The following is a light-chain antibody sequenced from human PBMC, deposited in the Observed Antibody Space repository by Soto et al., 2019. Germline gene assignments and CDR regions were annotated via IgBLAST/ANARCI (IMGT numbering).Light chain of an antibody. J-gene: IGKJ1*01. Sequence: DIVMTQFPDSLAVSLGERATINCKSSQSLLYSSNNKNYLAWYQQRPGQPPKLLIFWASTRESGVPDRFSGSGSGTDFTLTISSLQAEDVAVYYCHQYYSLPQTFGQGTKVEIK. CDR2: WAS. V-gene: IGKV4-1*01. CDR3: HQYYSLPQT. CDR1: QSLLYSSNNKNY.